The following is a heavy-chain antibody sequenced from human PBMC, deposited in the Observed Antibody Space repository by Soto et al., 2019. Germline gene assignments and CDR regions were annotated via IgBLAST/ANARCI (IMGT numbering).Heavy chain of an antibody. J-gene: IGHJ5*02. V-gene: IGHV3-23*01. CDR3: AKEKISTSCCNWVAP. Sequence: ELQLLESGGVLVQPGGSLRLSCAASGFIFSSYAMSWVRQAPGKGLEWVSAISGSGGSTYYADSVKGRFTISRDNSKNTLYMLRTSLRAEDTAVYYCAKEKISTSCCNWVAPWGQGTLVTVSS. CDR1: GFIFSSYA. CDR2: ISGSGGST. D-gene: IGHD2-2*01.